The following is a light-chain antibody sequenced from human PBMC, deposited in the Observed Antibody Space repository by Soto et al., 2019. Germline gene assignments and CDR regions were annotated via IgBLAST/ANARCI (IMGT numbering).Light chain of an antibody. CDR2: WAS. CDR1: QSLLSSSDNRNY. Sequence: DIVMTQSPDSLTVYLGERATINCKSSQSLLSSSDNRNYLAWYQHKPGQSPKMLIYWASTRYSGVPDRISGSGSGTDFSLTICSLKAQYVAVYYCQHYYSVPPTFVHGTKVEMK. CDR3: QHYYSVPPT. V-gene: IGKV4-1*01. J-gene: IGKJ1*01.